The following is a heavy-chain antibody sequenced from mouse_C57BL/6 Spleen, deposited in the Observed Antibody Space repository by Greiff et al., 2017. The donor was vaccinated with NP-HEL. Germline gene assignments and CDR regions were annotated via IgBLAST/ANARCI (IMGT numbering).Heavy chain of an antibody. J-gene: IGHJ3*01. CDR1: GFTFSSYA. D-gene: IGHD1-1*01. Sequence: DVKLVESGGGLVKPGGSLKLSCAASGFTFSSYAMSWVRQTPEKRLEWVATISDGGSYTYYPDNVKGRFTISRDNAKNNLYLQMSHLKSEDTAMYYCARDRTTVVAEQFAYWGQGTLVTVSA. CDR2: ISDGGSYT. CDR3: ARDRTTVVAEQFAY. V-gene: IGHV5-4*01.